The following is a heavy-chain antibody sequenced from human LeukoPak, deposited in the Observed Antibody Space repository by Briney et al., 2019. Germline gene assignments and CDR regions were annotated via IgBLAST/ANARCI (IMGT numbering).Heavy chain of an antibody. CDR1: GFTFSSYG. Sequence: GGSLRLSCAASGFTFSSYGMHWVRQAPGKGLEWVAVISYDGSNKYYADSVKGRFTISRDNSKNTLYPQMNSLRAEDTAVYYCALATIFGAYYYYYYMDVWGKGTTVTVSS. CDR3: ALATIFGAYYYYYYMDV. CDR2: ISYDGSNK. V-gene: IGHV3-30*03. D-gene: IGHD5-12*01. J-gene: IGHJ6*03.